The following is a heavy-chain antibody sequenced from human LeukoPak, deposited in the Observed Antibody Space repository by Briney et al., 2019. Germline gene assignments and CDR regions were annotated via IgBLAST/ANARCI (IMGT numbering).Heavy chain of an antibody. CDR2: IYTSGST. Sequence: TSETLSLTCTVSGGSISSYYWSWIRQPAGKGLEWIGRIYTSGSTNYNPSLKSRVTISVDTSKNQFSLKLSSVTAADTAVYYCARHLAAAGTSPFDYWGQGTLVTVSS. CDR3: ARHLAAAGTSPFDY. CDR1: GGSISSYY. J-gene: IGHJ4*02. D-gene: IGHD6-13*01. V-gene: IGHV4-4*07.